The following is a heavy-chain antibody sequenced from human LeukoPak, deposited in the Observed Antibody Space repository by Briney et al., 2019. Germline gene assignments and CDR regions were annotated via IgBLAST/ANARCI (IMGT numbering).Heavy chain of an antibody. D-gene: IGHD3-16*01. CDR2: IYYSGST. J-gene: IGHJ6*03. CDR1: GGSISSSSYY. V-gene: IGHV4-39*01. Sequence: KPSETLSLTCTVSGGSISSSSYYWGWIRQPPGKGLEWIGSIYYSGSTYYNPSLRSRVTISIDTSKNQFSLKLTSVTAADTAVYYCARVGATYPHYYMDVWGKGTTVTVAS. CDR3: ARVGATYPHYYMDV.